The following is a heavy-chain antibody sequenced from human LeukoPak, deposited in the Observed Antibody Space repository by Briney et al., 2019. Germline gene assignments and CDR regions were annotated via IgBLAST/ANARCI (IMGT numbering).Heavy chain of an antibody. J-gene: IGHJ6*03. CDR2: ISGDAGRT. V-gene: IGHV3-23*01. D-gene: IGHD2-2*01. Sequence: GGTLRLSCAASGFTFSSYGMNWVRQAPGKGLEWVSGISGDAGRTYYADSVKGRFTIYRDNSKNTLYLQMNSLRAEDTAVYYCARDWRDCSSTSCYGDYYMDVWGKGTTVTVSS. CDR1: GFTFSSYG. CDR3: ARDWRDCSSTSCYGDYYMDV.